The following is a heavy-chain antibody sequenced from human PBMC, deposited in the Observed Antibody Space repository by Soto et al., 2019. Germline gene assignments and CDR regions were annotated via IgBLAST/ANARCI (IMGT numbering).Heavy chain of an antibody. J-gene: IGHJ6*02. CDR3: ARIDCTGDNCNPYYHYGMDV. Sequence: PGGSLRLSCAASGFTFHTYGMHWVRQIPGKGLQWVAIIWYDGGIKYYADSVRGRFTISRDNSKNTLYLQMNSLRDEDTAVYYCARIDCTGDNCNPYYHYGMDVWGQGTTVTVS. V-gene: IGHV3-33*01. CDR1: GFTFHTYG. CDR2: IWYDGGIK. D-gene: IGHD2-8*02.